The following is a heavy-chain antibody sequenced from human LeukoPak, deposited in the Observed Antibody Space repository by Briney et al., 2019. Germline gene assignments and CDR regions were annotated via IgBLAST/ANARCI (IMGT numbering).Heavy chain of an antibody. Sequence: SVKVSCKASGGTFSSYAISWVRQAPGQGLEWLGGIIPIFGTANYAQKFQGRVTITTDESTSTAYMELCSLRSEDTAVYYCARLYDFWSGSFDYWGQGTLVTVSS. D-gene: IGHD3-3*01. V-gene: IGHV1-69*05. CDR2: IIPIFGTA. CDR1: GGTFSSYA. CDR3: ARLYDFWSGSFDY. J-gene: IGHJ4*02.